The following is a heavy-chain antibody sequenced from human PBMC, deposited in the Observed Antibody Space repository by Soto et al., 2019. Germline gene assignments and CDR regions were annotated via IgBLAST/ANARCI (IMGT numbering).Heavy chain of an antibody. D-gene: IGHD6-6*01. V-gene: IGHV3-11*01. J-gene: IGHJ4*02. CDR3: VRQAARNYFDF. CDR2: IESRGRTI. CDR1: GFTFSDYH. Sequence: QVQLVESGGGLVKRGGSLRLSCAVSGFTFSDYHMSWIRQAPGKGLEWVSFIESRGRTISYADSVKGRFTISRDNANNSLFLQMNSLRAEDTAVYYCVRQAARNYFDFWGQGTLLTVSS.